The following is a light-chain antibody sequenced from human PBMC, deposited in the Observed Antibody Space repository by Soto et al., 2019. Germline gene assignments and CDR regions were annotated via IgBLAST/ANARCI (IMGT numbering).Light chain of an antibody. CDR2: GAS. J-gene: IGKJ1*01. CDR1: QSVSSN. CDR3: QQYNNWPQT. Sequence: EIVMTHSPATLSVSPGERATLSCRASQSVSSNLAWYQQKPGQAPRLLIYGASTRATGIPARFSGSRSGTEFTLTISSLQSEDFAVYYCQQYNNWPQTFGQGTKVEIK. V-gene: IGKV3-15*01.